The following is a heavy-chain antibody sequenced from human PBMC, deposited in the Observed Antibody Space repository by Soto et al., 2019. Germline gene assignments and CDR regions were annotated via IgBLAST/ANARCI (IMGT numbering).Heavy chain of an antibody. Sequence: QVQLVESGGGVVQPGRSLRLSCAASGFTFNNYGMHWVRQAPGKGLEWLAVIWNDGSNSSYANSVKGRFTISRDNSKNTRYLQMSSLRAEDTAVYYCARRQIPPPKRGAANARGGMDVWGQGTTVTVSS. D-gene: IGHD6-13*01. V-gene: IGHV3-33*01. CDR1: GFTFNNYG. J-gene: IGHJ6*02. CDR3: ARRQIPPPKRGAANARGGMDV. CDR2: IWNDGSNS.